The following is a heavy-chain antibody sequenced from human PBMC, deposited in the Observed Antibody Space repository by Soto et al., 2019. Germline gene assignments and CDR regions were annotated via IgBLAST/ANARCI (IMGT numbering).Heavy chain of an antibody. CDR1: GGSISTYY. D-gene: IGHD6-13*01. Sequence: QVHLQESGPGLVKPSETLSLTCTVSGGSISTYYWRWIRQPPGKGLEWIGFMSYRGTTNYNPSLKSRVNITVDTYKNKCSLKLSSVTAADTAVYYCASRDSSSWSIDYWGQGTLVTVSS. CDR2: MSYRGTT. J-gene: IGHJ4*02. V-gene: IGHV4-59*08. CDR3: ASRDSSSWSIDY.